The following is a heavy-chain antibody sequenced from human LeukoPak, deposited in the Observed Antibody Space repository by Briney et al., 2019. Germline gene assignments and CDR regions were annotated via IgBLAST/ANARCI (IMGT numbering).Heavy chain of an antibody. J-gene: IGHJ6*02. D-gene: IGHD3-10*01. CDR2: IWYDGSNK. V-gene: IGHV3-33*01. CDR1: GFTFSTYG. CDR3: ARGAYGSGNYNNAYGMDV. Sequence: QPGGALRLSCAASGFTFSTYGMHWVRQAPGKGLDWVAAIWYDGSNKYYEDSVKGRFTISRDNSKNTLYLQMNRLRGEDTAVYYCARGAYGSGNYNNAYGMDVWGQGTTVTVSS.